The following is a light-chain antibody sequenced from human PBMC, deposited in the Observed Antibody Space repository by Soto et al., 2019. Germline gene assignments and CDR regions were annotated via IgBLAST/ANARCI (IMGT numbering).Light chain of an antibody. CDR2: GAS. CDR1: QSINSD. CDR3: QQYNNWPVT. J-gene: IGKJ4*01. Sequence: ELVMTQSPATLSVSPGETTRLSCRASQSINSDVAWYKQKVGQTPRLLIHGASTRATGIADRFSGSGSGTEFTLTISGLQSEDFATYYCQQYNNWPVTFGGGTKVDIK. V-gene: IGKV3D-15*01.